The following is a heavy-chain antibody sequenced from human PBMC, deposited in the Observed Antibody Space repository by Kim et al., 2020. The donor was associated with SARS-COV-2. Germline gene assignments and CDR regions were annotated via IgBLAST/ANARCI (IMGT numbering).Heavy chain of an antibody. CDR2: IYYSGST. D-gene: IGHD3-22*01. J-gene: IGHJ4*02. CDR3: ARARYYYYDSSGPFDY. Sequence: SETLSLTCTVSGGSISSGDYYWSWIRQPPGKGLEWIGYIYYSGSTYYNPSLKSRVTISVDTSKNQFSLKLSSVTAADTAVYYCARARYYYYDSSGPFDYWGQGTLVTVSS. V-gene: IGHV4-30-4*01. CDR1: GGSISSGDYY.